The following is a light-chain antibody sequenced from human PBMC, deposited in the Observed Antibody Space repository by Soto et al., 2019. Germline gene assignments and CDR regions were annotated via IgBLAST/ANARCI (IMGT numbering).Light chain of an antibody. CDR1: QSVSSTY. CDR3: QQYGRSST. Sequence: EIVLTQSPGTLSLSPGERATLSCRASQSVSSTYLAWYQQKPGQAPRLLISGASSRATDIPDRFSGSGSGTDFTLIISRLEPEDFAVYYCQQYGRSSTFGQGTKVEIK. CDR2: GAS. J-gene: IGKJ1*01. V-gene: IGKV3-20*01.